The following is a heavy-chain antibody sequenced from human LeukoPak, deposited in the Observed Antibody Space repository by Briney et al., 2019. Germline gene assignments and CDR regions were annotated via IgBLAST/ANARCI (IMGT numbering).Heavy chain of an antibody. D-gene: IGHD3-10*02. J-gene: IGHJ5*02. CDR1: GGSFSDYY. V-gene: IGHV4-59*01. CDR2: IYHTGST. CDR3: AGMLGRGVDNWFDP. Sequence: SETLSLTCTISGGSFSDYYWGWIRQSPGKGLEWIGYIYHTGSTSYSPSLKSRVTISADTSQNQFSLRLSSVTAADTAVYYCAGMLGRGVDNWFDPWGQGTLVTVSS.